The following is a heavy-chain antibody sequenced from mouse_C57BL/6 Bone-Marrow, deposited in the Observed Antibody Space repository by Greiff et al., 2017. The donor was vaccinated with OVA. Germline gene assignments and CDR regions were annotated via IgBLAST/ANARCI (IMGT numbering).Heavy chain of an antibody. J-gene: IGHJ2*01. Sequence: EVQVVESGAELVRPGASVKLSCTASGFNIKDDYMHWVKQRPEQGLEWIGWIDPENGDTEYASKFQGKATITADTSSHTAYLQLSSLTSEDTAVYYCTSMITIDYWGQGTTLTVSS. CDR3: TSMITIDY. CDR2: IDPENGDT. CDR1: GFNIKDDY. V-gene: IGHV14-4*01. D-gene: IGHD2-4*01.